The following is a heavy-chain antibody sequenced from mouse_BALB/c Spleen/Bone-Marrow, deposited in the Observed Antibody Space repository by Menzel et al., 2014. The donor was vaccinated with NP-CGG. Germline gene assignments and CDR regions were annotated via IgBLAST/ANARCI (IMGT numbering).Heavy chain of an antibody. CDR1: GFSLTSYG. V-gene: IGHV2-9*02. CDR3: ARDRGFGYDRTMDY. Sequence: VKVVESGPGLVAPSQSLSITCTVSGFSLTSYGVHWVRQPPGKGLEWLGVIWAGGSTNYNSALMSRLSISKDNSESQVFLKMNILQTDDTAMYFCARDRGFGYDRTMDYWGQGTSVTVSS. D-gene: IGHD2-2*01. CDR2: IWAGGST. J-gene: IGHJ4*01.